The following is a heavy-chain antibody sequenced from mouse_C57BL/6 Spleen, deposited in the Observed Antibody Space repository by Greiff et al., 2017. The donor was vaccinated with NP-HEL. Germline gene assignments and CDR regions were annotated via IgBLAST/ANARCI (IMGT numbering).Heavy chain of an antibody. CDR1: GFTFSDYG. V-gene: IGHV5-17*01. Sequence: EVKLMESGGGLVKPGGSLKLSCAASGFTFSDYGMHWVRQAPEKGLEWVAYISSGSSTIYYADTVKGRFTISRDNAKNTLFLQMTSLRSEDTAMYYCARALDGYYEYAMDYWGQGTSVTVSS. J-gene: IGHJ4*01. CDR2: ISSGSSTI. CDR3: ARALDGYYEYAMDY. D-gene: IGHD2-3*01.